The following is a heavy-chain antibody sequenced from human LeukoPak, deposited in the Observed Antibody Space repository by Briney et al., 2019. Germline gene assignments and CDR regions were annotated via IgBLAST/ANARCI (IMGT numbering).Heavy chain of an antibody. CDR1: GFTFSSYA. CDR2: IRGSGGST. V-gene: IGHV3-23*01. D-gene: IGHD3-22*01. Sequence: PGASLRLSCAASGFTFSSYATSWVRQAPGKGLEWVSTIRGSGGSTYYADSVKGRFTISRDNSKNTLYLQMNSLRAEDTAVYCCARDFYDSSGYTGAFDIWGQGTMVTVSS. CDR3: ARDFYDSSGYTGAFDI. J-gene: IGHJ3*02.